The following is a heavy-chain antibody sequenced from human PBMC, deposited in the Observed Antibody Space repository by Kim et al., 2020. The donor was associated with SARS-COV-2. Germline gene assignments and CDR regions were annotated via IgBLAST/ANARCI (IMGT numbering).Heavy chain of an antibody. CDR2: ISAYNGNT. Sequence: ASVKVSCKASGYTFTSYGISWVRQAPGQGLEWMGWISAYNGNTNYAQKLQGRVTMTTDTSTSTAYMELRSLRSDDTAVYYCAREAVVVLLHHYYYGMDVWGQGTTVTVSS. CDR3: AREAVVVLLHHYYYGMDV. J-gene: IGHJ6*02. CDR1: GYTFTSYG. D-gene: IGHD2-15*01. V-gene: IGHV1-18*04.